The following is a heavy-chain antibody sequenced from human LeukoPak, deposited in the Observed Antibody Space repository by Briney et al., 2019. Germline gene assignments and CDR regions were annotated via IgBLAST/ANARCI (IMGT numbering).Heavy chain of an antibody. Sequence: PGGSLRLSCEGYGFTFRNYWMNWVRQAPGKGLEWVANIKQDGSENYYVDSVKGRFSISRDNAKNSLYLQMNSLRAEDTAVYYCAREGTLSGSGSWYYDSWGQGTLVTVSS. J-gene: IGHJ4*02. CDR1: GFTFRNYW. CDR3: AREGTLSGSGSWYYDS. D-gene: IGHD3-10*01. CDR2: IKQDGSEN. V-gene: IGHV3-7*05.